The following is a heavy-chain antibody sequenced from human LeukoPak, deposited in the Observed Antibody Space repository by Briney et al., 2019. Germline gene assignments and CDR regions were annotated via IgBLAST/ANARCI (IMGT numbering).Heavy chain of an antibody. CDR2: IRYDGSNK. J-gene: IGHJ4*02. CDR3: NKAAGGYSYGYDLDY. V-gene: IGHV3-30*02. CDR1: GFTFSSYG. Sequence: PGGSLRLSCAASGFTFSSYGMHWVREAPGKGLEGVAFIRYDGSNKYYADSVKGRFTISRDNSKNTLYLQMNSLRAEDTAVYSCNKAAGGYSYGYDLDYWGQGTPVTVSS. D-gene: IGHD5-18*01.